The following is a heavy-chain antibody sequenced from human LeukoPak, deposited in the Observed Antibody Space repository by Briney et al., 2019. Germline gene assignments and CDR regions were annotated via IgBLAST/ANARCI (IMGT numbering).Heavy chain of an antibody. J-gene: IGHJ5*02. V-gene: IGHV4-39*07. CDR1: GGSISSSSYY. CDR2: IYYSGST. CDR3: ARDSVTMIVVVPPS. Sequence: SETLSLTCTVSGGSISSSSYYWGWIRQPPGKGLEWIGSIYYSGSTYYNPSLKSRVTISVDTSKNQFSLKLSSVTAADTAVYYCARDSVTMIVVVPPSWGQGTLVTVSS. D-gene: IGHD3-22*01.